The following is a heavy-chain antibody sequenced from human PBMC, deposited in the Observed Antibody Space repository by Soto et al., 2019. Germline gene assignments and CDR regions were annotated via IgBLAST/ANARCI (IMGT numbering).Heavy chain of an antibody. Sequence: VASVKVYCKASDYTFTSYGISWVRQAPGQGLEWMGWISAYNGNTNYAQKLQGRVTMTTDTSTSTAYMELRSLRSDDTAVYYCARGPGYSGYDFYYYYGMDVWGQGTTVTVSS. CDR2: ISAYNGNT. D-gene: IGHD5-12*01. CDR3: ARGPGYSGYDFYYYYGMDV. CDR1: DYTFTSYG. V-gene: IGHV1-18*01. J-gene: IGHJ6*02.